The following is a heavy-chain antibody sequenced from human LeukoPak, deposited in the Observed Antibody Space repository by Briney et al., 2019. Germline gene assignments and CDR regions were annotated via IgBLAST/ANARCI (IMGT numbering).Heavy chain of an antibody. CDR2: IAFSGST. CDR1: GLTFSNYA. D-gene: IGHD6-13*01. Sequence: PGGSLRLSCAASGLTFSNYALTWVRQAPGKGLEWVSAIAFSGSTYYADSVKGRFTISRDDSKNTLYLQMNSLRAEDTAVYYCAKGFLPTSSSSNYVSFDFWGQGTLVTVSS. CDR3: AKGFLPTSSSSNYVSFDF. V-gene: IGHV3-23*01. J-gene: IGHJ4*02.